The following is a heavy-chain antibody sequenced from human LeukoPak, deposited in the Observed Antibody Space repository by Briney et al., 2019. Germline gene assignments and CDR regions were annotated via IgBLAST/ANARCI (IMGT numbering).Heavy chain of an antibody. CDR3: ARVVHSTSWYKGGYFYYMDV. J-gene: IGHJ6*03. V-gene: IGHV4-34*01. CDR2: INHSGRT. Sequence: SETLSFTCAVYGGSFSGYYWSWIRQPPGKGLEWIGEINHSGRTKYNPSLKSRVTISLDTSKNHFSLNLSSMTAADTAVYYCARVVHSTSWYKGGYFYYMDVWGKGTTVTVS. D-gene: IGHD6-13*01. CDR1: GGSFSGYY.